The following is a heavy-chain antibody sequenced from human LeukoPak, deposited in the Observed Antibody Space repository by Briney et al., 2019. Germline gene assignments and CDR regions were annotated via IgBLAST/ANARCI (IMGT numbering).Heavy chain of an antibody. CDR3: ARVRLLGSYSDAFDI. Sequence: GGSLRLSCAASGFTFTSSAMSWVRQAPGKGLEWVSVVSGSGHTTYYADSVKGRFTVSRGNSKNTVFLQMNSLRAEDTAMYHCARVRLLGSYSDAFDIWGQGTMVTVSS. V-gene: IGHV3-23*01. CDR2: VSGSGHTT. CDR1: GFTFTSSA. J-gene: IGHJ3*02. D-gene: IGHD1-26*01.